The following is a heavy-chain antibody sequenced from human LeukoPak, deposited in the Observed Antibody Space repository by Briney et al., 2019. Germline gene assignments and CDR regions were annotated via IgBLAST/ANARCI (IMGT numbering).Heavy chain of an antibody. V-gene: IGHV4-34*01. CDR3: ARDSYYASGSYCV. D-gene: IGHD3-10*01. Sequence: SETLCLTCVGDGVSLREYLLSWVRQPPGKTLEWIGEVNYWGNTNYSPSLKSRVTISIDTSKKQVSLRLNSVTAADTAVYYCARDSYYASGSYCVWGPGTLVSVSS. J-gene: IGHJ4*02. CDR1: GVSLREYL. CDR2: VNYWGNT.